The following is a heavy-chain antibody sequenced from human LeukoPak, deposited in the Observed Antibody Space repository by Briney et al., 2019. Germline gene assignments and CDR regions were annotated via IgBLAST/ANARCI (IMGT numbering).Heavy chain of an antibody. CDR3: ANVRFLELNYFDY. CDR2: IKQDGSEK. V-gene: IGHV3-7*01. Sequence: GGSLRLSCAASGFTFSSYWMSWVRQAPGKGLEWVANIKQDGSEKYYVDSVKGRFTISRDNAKNSLYLQMNSLRAEDTAVYYCANVRFLELNYFDYWGQGTLVTVSS. J-gene: IGHJ4*02. D-gene: IGHD3-3*01. CDR1: GFTFSSYW.